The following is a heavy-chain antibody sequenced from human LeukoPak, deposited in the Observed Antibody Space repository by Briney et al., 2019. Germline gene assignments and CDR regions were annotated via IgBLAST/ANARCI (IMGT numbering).Heavy chain of an antibody. CDR2: IIPIFGTA. CDR3: ARGSGGYNWFDP. V-gene: IGHV1-69*05. D-gene: IGHD6-25*01. Sequence: SVKVSCKASGGTFSSYAISWVLQAPGQGLEWMGGIIPIFGTANYAQKFQGRVTITTDESTSTAYMELCSLRSEDTAVYYCARGSGGYNWFDPWGQGTLVTVSS. J-gene: IGHJ5*02. CDR1: GGTFSSYA.